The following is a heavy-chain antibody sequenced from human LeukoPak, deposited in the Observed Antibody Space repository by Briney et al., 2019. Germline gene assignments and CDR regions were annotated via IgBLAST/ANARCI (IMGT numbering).Heavy chain of an antibody. CDR3: AVPGPYYSNYGMDV. CDR1: GGSISSSNYY. Sequence: SETLSLTCTVSGGSISSSNYYWGWIRQPPGKGLEWIGNVYYTGSTYYNTSLKRRVTISVDTSKNQFSLKLSSVTAADTAVYYCAVPGPYYSNYGMDVWGQGTTVTVSS. CDR2: VYYTGST. J-gene: IGHJ6*02. V-gene: IGHV4-39*01.